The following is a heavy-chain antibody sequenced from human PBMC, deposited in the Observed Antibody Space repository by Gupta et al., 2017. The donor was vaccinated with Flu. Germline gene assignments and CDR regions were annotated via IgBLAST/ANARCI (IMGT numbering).Heavy chain of an antibody. CDR3: AREGGYYDTSGYSPDY. CDR2: INHDGSEE. Sequence: EVKLVESGGGLVQPGGSLRLSCAASGFLFSNYWMSWVLRAPGKGLEWVANINHDGSEEYFVDSVKGRFTISRDNAKNSVYLQMNSLRAEDTAVYYCAREGGYYDTSGYSPDYWGQGTRVTVSS. J-gene: IGHJ4*02. V-gene: IGHV3-7*01. CDR1: GFLFSNYW. D-gene: IGHD3-22*01.